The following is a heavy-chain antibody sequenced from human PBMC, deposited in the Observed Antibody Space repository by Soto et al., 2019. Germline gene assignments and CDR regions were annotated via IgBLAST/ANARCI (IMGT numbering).Heavy chain of an antibody. D-gene: IGHD3-22*01. V-gene: IGHV4-31*03. CDR1: GGSISSGGYY. J-gene: IGHJ4*02. CDR3: ASLSAGYYFDSSGYYFDY. CDR2: IYYSGST. Sequence: PSETLSLTCTVSGGSISSGGYYWSWIRQHPGKGLEWIGYIYYSGSTYYNPSLKGRLTISIDTSKNQFSLNLISVTAADTAVYYCASLSAGYYFDSSGYYFDYWGQGTLVTVS.